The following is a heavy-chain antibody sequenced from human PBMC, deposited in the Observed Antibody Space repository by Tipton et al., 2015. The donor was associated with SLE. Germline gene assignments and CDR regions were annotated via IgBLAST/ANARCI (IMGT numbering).Heavy chain of an antibody. J-gene: IGHJ2*01. D-gene: IGHD3-22*01. Sequence: TLSLTCAVSGYSISSGYYWGWIRQPPGKGLEWIGSIYHSGGTYYNPSLKSRVTISVDTSKNQFSLTLSSWTAADPAVYYCASAVVVNNDWYFDLWGRGTLVTVSS. V-gene: IGHV4-38-2*01. CDR2: IYHSGGT. CDR1: GYSISSGYY. CDR3: ASAVVVNNDWYFDL.